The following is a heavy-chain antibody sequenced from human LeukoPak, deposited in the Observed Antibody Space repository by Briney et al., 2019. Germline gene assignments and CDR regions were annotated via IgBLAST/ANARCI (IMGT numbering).Heavy chain of an antibody. Sequence: GGSLRLSCAASGFTLNSYAMHWVRQAPGKGLEWVTYIRYDGGDQYYADSVKGRFTISRDNAKNTLYLQMNSLRAEDTAVYYCATQVTTRWDYWGQGTLVTVSS. V-gene: IGHV3-30*02. D-gene: IGHD4-17*01. CDR3: ATQVTTRWDY. CDR1: GFTLNSYA. J-gene: IGHJ4*02. CDR2: IRYDGGDQ.